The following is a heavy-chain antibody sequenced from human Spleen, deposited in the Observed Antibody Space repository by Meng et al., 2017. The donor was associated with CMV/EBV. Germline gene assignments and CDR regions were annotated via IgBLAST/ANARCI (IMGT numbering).Heavy chain of an antibody. CDR2: IKSKTDGGTT. V-gene: IGHV3-15*01. J-gene: IGHJ3*02. CDR1: GFTFSNAW. D-gene: IGHD3-3*01. Sequence: GGSLRLSCAASGFTFSNAWMSWVRQAPGKGLEWVGRIKSKTDGGTTDYAAPVKGRFTISRDDSKNTLYLQMNSLKTEDTAVYYCTTVRDVLRFLEWLLPPAFDIWGQGTMVTVSS. CDR3: TTVRDVLRFLEWLLPPAFDI.